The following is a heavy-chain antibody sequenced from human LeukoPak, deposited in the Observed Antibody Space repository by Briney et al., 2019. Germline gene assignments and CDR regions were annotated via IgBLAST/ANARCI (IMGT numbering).Heavy chain of an antibody. V-gene: IGHV3-66*01. Sequence: PGGSLRLSCAVSGFTFSDAWMSWVRQAPGKGLEWVSVIYSGGSTYYADSVKGRFTISRDNSKNTVYLQMNSLRAEDTAVYYCASRPKAGRWLAVFDYWGQGTLVTVSS. CDR2: IYSGGST. J-gene: IGHJ4*02. D-gene: IGHD6-19*01. CDR1: GFTFSDAW. CDR3: ASRPKAGRWLAVFDY.